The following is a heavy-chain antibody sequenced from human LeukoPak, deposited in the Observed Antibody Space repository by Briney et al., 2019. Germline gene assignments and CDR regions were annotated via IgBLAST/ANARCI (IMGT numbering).Heavy chain of an antibody. CDR2: ISGSGGST. Sequence: GGSLRLSCAASGFTFSSYSMNWVRQAPGKGLEWVSAISGSGGSTYYADSVKGRFTISRDNSKNTLYLQMNSLRAEDTAVYYCAKEVAFWSGYLPSDSWGQGTLVTVSS. J-gene: IGHJ4*02. V-gene: IGHV3-23*01. CDR1: GFTFSSYS. D-gene: IGHD3-3*01. CDR3: AKEVAFWSGYLPSDS.